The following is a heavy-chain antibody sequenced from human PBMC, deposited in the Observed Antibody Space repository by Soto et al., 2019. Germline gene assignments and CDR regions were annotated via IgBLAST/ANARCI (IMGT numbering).Heavy chain of an antibody. J-gene: IGHJ3*02. CDR3: ARESYYYDSSGYYPFDI. V-gene: IGHV3-21*01. D-gene: IGHD3-22*01. CDR2: ISSSSSYI. CDR1: GFTFSSYS. Sequence: LRLSCAASGFTFSSYSMNWVRQAPGKGLEWVSSISSSSSYIYYADSVKGRFTISRDNAKNSLYLQMNSLRAEDTAVYYCARESYYYDSSGYYPFDIWGQGTMVTVSS.